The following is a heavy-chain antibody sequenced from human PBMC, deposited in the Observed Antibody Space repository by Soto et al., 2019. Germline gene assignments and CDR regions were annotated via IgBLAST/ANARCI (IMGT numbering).Heavy chain of an antibody. J-gene: IGHJ4*02. V-gene: IGHV1-18*01. CDR1: GFNFTRGV. D-gene: IGHD5-12*01. CDR2: ISVYKGES. Sequence: QVQLVQSGADVKRPGASVRVSCKASGFNFTRGVINWVRQAPGQGLEWMGWISVYKGESHYAQKVQGRITMTTETSTKTAYMELRSLRSDDTAVYYCARGHKWGYGYNDHWGQGTLVTVSS. CDR3: ARGHKWGYGYNDH.